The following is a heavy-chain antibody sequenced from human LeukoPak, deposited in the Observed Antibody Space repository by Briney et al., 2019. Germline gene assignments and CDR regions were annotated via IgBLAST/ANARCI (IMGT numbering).Heavy chain of an antibody. CDR3: TRGPAG. CDR2: INPDGNRS. V-gene: IGHV3-74*01. Sequence: GGSQRLSCAASGFTFSSNWMHWVRQAPGKGLVWVAKINPDGNRSDYVDSVKGRFTISRDNAKNTLYLQMDSLKAEDTAVYYCTRGPAGWGQGTLVIVSS. CDR1: GFTFSSNW. J-gene: IGHJ1*01.